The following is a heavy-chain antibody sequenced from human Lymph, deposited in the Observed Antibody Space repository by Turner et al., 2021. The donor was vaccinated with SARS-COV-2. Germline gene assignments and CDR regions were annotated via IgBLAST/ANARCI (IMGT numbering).Heavy chain of an antibody. Sequence: VPLLVSGGVLVQSGGSARVPPAAWGLTFSSYSMYWVRLTSGKEVEWGACHGRRRSYIYDAATGKDGFTIYRANAKNALYLKMNSMSNEKLAVYYSAIDYYDIWRGYNAYYYDMDVWGQGTTVTVSS. CDR2: HGRRRSYI. D-gene: IGHD3-3*01. J-gene: IGHJ6*02. V-gene: IGHV3-21*01. CDR3: AIDYYDIWRGYNAYYYDMDV. CDR1: GLTFSSYS.